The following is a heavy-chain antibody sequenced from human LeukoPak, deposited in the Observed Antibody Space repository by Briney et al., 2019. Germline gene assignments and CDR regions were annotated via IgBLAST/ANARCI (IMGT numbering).Heavy chain of an antibody. CDR3: AKDAVDYYDSSGYYY. CDR2: ISYDGSNK. Sequence: PGGSLRLSCAASGFTYSSYGMHWVRQAPGKGLEWVAVISYDGSNKYYADSVKGRFTISRDNSKNTLYLQMNSLRAEDTAVYYCAKDAVDYYDSSGYYYWGQGTLVTVSS. D-gene: IGHD3-22*01. CDR1: GFTYSSYG. V-gene: IGHV3-30*18. J-gene: IGHJ4*02.